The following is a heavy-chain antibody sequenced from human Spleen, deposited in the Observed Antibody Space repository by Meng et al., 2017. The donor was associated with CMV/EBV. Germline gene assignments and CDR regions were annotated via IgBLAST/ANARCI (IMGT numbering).Heavy chain of an antibody. V-gene: IGHV1-69*05. J-gene: IGHJ6*02. D-gene: IGHD3-10*01. CDR2: IIPIFGTA. Sequence: SVKVSCKASGGTFNSYAISWVRQAPGQGLEWMGGIIPIFGTANYAQKFQGRVTITTDESTSTAYMELSSLRSEDMAVYYCAREIKVRGVMYYYGMDVWGQGTTVTVSS. CDR1: GGTFNSYA. CDR3: AREIKVRGVMYYYGMDV.